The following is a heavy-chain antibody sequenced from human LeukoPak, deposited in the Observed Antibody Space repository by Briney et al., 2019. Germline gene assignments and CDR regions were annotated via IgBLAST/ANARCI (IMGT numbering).Heavy chain of an antibody. V-gene: IGHV4-30-4*01. CDR2: IYYSGST. D-gene: IGHD1-1*01. CDR1: GGSISSGDYY. Sequence: PSETLSLTCTVSGGSISSGDYYWSWIRQPPGKGLEWVGYIYYSGSTYYNPSLKSRVTISVDTSKNQFSLKLSSVTAADTAVYYCARVPPGTTIPYYYYYMDVWGKGTTVTVSS. J-gene: IGHJ6*03. CDR3: ARVPPGTTIPYYYYYMDV.